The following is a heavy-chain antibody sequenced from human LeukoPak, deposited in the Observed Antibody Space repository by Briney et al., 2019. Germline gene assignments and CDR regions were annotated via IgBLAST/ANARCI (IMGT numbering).Heavy chain of an antibody. J-gene: IGHJ6*03. Sequence: GGSLRLSRAASGFTFSSYAMSWDRRAAGKGLEWVSVICGSGTSTYYADSVKGRFTISRDNSKNTLYLQMNSLRAEDTAVYYCAKCSSTSCYYYYYYMDVWGKGTTVTISS. CDR3: AKCSSTSCYYYYYYMDV. CDR2: ICGSGTST. V-gene: IGHV3-23*01. D-gene: IGHD2-2*01. CDR1: GFTFSSYA.